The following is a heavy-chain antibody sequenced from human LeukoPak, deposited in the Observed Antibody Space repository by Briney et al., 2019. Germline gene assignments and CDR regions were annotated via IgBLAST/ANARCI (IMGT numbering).Heavy chain of an antibody. CDR1: GYSISSGCY. CDR2: IYHSGST. V-gene: IGHV4-38-2*01. J-gene: IGHJ4*02. CDR3: AGKYYYHRRGYVYMVY. D-gene: IGHD3-22*01. Sequence: SETLSLTGALSGYSISSGCYWGWIRQTPGKGLEWIGSIYHSGSTYYNPSLKSRVTILIDTSKNQFSLKLSSVTAADTAVYYCAGKYYYHRRGYVYMVYRGQGTLVTVSS.